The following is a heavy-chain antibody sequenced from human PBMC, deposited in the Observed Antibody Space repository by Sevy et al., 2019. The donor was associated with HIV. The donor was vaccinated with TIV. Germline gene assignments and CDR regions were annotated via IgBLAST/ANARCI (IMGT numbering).Heavy chain of an antibody. CDR2: ISGDTYYT. CDR3: TRASLLGYGSTTSSYYAFDI. J-gene: IGHJ3*02. D-gene: IGHD2-2*01. CDR1: GITFSTSV. Sequence: GGSLRLSCNASGITFSTSVMNWVRQSPDRGLEWVSSISGDTYYTHYADSMRGRFIVSRDDSKNSLFLEMNSLTVEDTAVYYCTRASLLGYGSTTSSYYAFDIWGPGTVVTVSS. V-gene: IGHV3-21*01.